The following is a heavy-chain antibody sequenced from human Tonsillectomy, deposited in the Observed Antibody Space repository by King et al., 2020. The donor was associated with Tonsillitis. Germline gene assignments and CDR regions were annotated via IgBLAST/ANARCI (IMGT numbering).Heavy chain of an antibody. Sequence: VQLVESGGGLVQPGGSLRLSCAASGFTFNSYWMSWVRQAPGKGLEWVANIKQNGGETYSVDSVKGRFTISRDNAKNSLYLQMNSLRAEDTAVYYCARLGEYFDNVWRSSSEYYFDYWGQGTLVTVSS. CDR1: GFTFNSYW. V-gene: IGHV3-7*01. D-gene: IGHD3-16*01. CDR2: IKQNGGET. J-gene: IGHJ4*02. CDR3: ARLGEYFDNVWRSSSEYYFDY.